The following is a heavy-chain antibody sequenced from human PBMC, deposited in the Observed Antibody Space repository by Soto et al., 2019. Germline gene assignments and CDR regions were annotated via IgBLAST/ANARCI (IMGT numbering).Heavy chain of an antibody. CDR1: GGSISSGGYS. CDR2: IYHSGST. V-gene: IGHV4-30-2*01. CDR3: VRGSYDSTIGYYGMDV. J-gene: IGHJ6*02. Sequence: PSETLSLTCAVSGGSISSGGYSWSWIRQPPGKGLEWIGYIYHSGSTYYNPSLKSRVTISVDTSKNQFSLKLSSVTAADTAVYYCVRGSYDSTIGYYGMDVCGQGTTVTVSS. D-gene: IGHD3-22*01.